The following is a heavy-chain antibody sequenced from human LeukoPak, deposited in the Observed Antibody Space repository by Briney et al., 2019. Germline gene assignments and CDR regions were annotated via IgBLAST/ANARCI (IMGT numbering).Heavy chain of an antibody. CDR2: INWNGGST. J-gene: IGHJ4*02. CDR1: GFTFSDYG. D-gene: IGHD5-18*01. CDR3: VRSFNTYGYPTGY. Sequence: GGSLGLSCAASGFTFSDYGMSRVRQTPGKGLEGVAGINWNGGSTGYAVSVRGRFIISRDDADNFLHLHMHSLRAEDTAFYYCVRSFNTYGYPTGYWGQGTLVTVSS. V-gene: IGHV3-20*04.